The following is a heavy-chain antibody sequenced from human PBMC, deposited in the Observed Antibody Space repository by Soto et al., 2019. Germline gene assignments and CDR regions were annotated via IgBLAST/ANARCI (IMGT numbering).Heavy chain of an antibody. J-gene: IGHJ4*02. CDR2: IKQDGSEK. CDR1: GFTFSSYW. CDR3: ITDGPDGRAY. D-gene: IGHD2-8*01. V-gene: IGHV3-7*03. Sequence: PGGALRLSCVASGFTFSSYWMSCVRQAPGKGLEWVANIKQDGSEKYYVDSVKGRFTLSRDNAKNSLYLQMNSLTVEDTAVYYCITDGPDGRAYWGQGTQVTVPQ.